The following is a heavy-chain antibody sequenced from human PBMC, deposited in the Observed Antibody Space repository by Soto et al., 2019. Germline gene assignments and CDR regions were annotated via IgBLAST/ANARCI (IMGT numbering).Heavy chain of an antibody. Sequence: EVQLLESGGGLVQPGGSLRLSCAASGFTFSSYAMRWVRQAPVKGLEWVSAISGSGGSTYYADSVKGRFTISRDNSKDTPYLQMSTLRAEGTAVYYCARRGSGTYYDYWGQGTLVTVSS. D-gene: IGHD1-26*01. CDR2: ISGSGGST. V-gene: IGHV3-23*01. CDR3: ARRGSGTYYDY. J-gene: IGHJ4*02. CDR1: GFTFSSYA.